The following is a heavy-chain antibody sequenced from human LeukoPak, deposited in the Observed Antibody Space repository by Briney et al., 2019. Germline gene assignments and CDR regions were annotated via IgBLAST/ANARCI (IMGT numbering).Heavy chain of an antibody. CDR2: LSYTGKT. V-gene: IGHV4-59*02. CDR3: SEGYFEPFDH. Sequence: PSETLSLTCVVSGASVTTSHWNWIRQVPGKGLEWIGCLSYTGKTDYSPSLTSRVTISLDASKNQVFLKLTSLTAADTAVYYCSEGYFEPFDHWGQGILVTVSS. CDR1: GASVTTSH. D-gene: IGHD2/OR15-2a*01. J-gene: IGHJ4*02.